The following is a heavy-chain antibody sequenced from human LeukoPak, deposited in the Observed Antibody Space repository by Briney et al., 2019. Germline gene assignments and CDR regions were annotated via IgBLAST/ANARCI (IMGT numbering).Heavy chain of an antibody. CDR1: GFTFSNAW. V-gene: IGHV3-23*01. CDR3: AKGPWVVPATHDY. D-gene: IGHD2-2*01. J-gene: IGHJ4*02. CDR2: ISGSGGST. Sequence: GGSLRLSCAASGFTFSNAWMSWVRQAPGKGLEWVSAISGSGGSTYYADSVKGRFTISRDNSKNTLYLQMNSLRAEDTAVYYCAKGPWVVPATHDYWGQGTLVTVSS.